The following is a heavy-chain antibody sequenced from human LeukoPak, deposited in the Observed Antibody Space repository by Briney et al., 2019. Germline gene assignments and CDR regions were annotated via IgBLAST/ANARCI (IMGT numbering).Heavy chain of an antibody. V-gene: IGHV1-2*06. CDR1: GYTFTGYY. CDR2: INPNSGGT. D-gene: IGHD5-24*01. J-gene: IGHJ4*02. CDR3: ARDRAGRDGYNPFGY. Sequence: ASVKVSCKASGYTFTGYYMHWVRQAPGQGLEWMGRINPNSGGTNYAQKFQGRVTMTRDTSISTAYMELSRLRSGDTAVYYCARDRAGRDGYNPFGYWGQGTLVTVSS.